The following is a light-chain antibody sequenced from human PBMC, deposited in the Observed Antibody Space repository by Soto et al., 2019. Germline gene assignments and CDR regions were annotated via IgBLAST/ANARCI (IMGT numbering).Light chain of an antibody. CDR2: EVS. Sequence: QSALTQPASVSGSPGQSITISCTGTRSDVGGYNYVSWYQQHPGKAPKLMIYEVSHRPSGVSNRFSGSKSGNTASLTISGLQAEDEADYYCSSYTSSSPLVFGTGTKLTVL. CDR1: RSDVGGYNY. J-gene: IGLJ1*01. CDR3: SSYTSSSPLV. V-gene: IGLV2-14*01.